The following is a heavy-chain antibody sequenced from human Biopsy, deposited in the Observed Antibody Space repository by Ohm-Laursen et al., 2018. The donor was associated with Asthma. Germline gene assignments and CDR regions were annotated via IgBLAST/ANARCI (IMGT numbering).Heavy chain of an antibody. Sequence: GSLRLSCAAPGFSLRDYGMHWVRQAPGKGLEWVSVIYSGGTSHTADSVRGRFTISRDFSKNTLHLQMHSLRVEDTAVYYCARGDSSNWSHYYFDYWGQGTLVTVSS. CDR2: IYSGGTS. D-gene: IGHD3-22*01. J-gene: IGHJ4*02. CDR3: ARGDSSNWSHYYFDY. V-gene: IGHV3-53*01. CDR1: GFSLRDYG.